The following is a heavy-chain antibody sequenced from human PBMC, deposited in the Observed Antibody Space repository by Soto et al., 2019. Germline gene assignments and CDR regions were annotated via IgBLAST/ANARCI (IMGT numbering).Heavy chain of an antibody. CDR1: GFSFSDYE. CDR3: AIGAQQWMGIDY. D-gene: IGHD6-19*01. Sequence: GGSLRLSCASSGFSFSDYEMNWVRQAPGRGLEWISYITGISNTIYYADSVKGRFTISRDNAKNSLYLQMNSLRADDTAVYFCAIGAQQWMGIDYWGQGTLVTVSS. V-gene: IGHV3-48*03. CDR2: ITGISNTI. J-gene: IGHJ4*02.